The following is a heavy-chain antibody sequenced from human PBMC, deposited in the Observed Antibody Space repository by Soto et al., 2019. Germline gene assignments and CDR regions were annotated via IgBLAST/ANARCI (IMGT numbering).Heavy chain of an antibody. D-gene: IGHD4-17*01. CDR3: ARAMTTVTTIDY. CDR2: TFHTGST. J-gene: IGHJ4*02. Sequence: SETLSLTCTVSRVSMSDYFWSWIRQPPGKGLEWIGYTFHTGSTNYNPSLKSRVTISVDTSKNQFSLKLSSVTAADTAVYYCARAMTTVTTIDYWGQGTLVTVSS. V-gene: IGHV4-59*12. CDR1: RVSMSDYF.